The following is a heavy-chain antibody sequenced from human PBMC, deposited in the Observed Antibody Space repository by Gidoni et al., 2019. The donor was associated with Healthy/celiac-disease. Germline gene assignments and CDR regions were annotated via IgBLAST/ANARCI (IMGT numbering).Heavy chain of an antibody. CDR1: GFTFSTYA. CDR3: VRSNGYNWHDRPDY. J-gene: IGHJ4*02. D-gene: IGHD1-1*01. Sequence: QVQLVESGGGVVQPGRCLSLPCAASGFTFSTYAMHWVRQAPGKGLEWVAVLSYDGSNKYYSDSVKRRFTISRDNSKNTLYLQMNSLRADDTAVYYCVRSNGYNWHDRPDYWGQGTLVTVSS. V-gene: IGHV3-30-3*01. CDR2: LSYDGSNK.